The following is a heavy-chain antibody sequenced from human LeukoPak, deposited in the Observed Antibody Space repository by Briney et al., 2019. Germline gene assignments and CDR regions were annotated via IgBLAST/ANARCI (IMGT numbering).Heavy chain of an antibody. CDR2: IYYSGST. D-gene: IGHD6-13*01. CDR3: ASCNGYSSIVGYFDY. CDR1: GGSISSYY. J-gene: IGHJ4*02. V-gene: IGHV4-59*08. Sequence: SETLSLTCTVSGGSISSYYWSWIRQPPGKGLEWIGYIYYSGSTNYNPSLKSRVTISVDTSKNQFSLKLSSVTAADTAVYYCASCNGYSSIVGYFDYWGQGTLVTVSS.